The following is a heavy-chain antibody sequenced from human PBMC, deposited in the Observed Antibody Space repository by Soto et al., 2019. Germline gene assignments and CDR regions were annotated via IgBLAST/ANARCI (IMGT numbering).Heavy chain of an antibody. CDR2: IYPGDSDT. J-gene: IGHJ3*02. Sequence: LKLSCTDSSYSFTFNWTPCVRQLPGKGLEWMGIIYPGDSDTRYSPSFQGQVTISADKSISTAYLQWSSLKASDTAMYYCACNVVIMGAFDIWGQGTMVTVSS. D-gene: IGHD3-10*01. V-gene: IGHV5-51*01. CDR3: ACNVVIMGAFDI. CDR1: SYSFTFNW.